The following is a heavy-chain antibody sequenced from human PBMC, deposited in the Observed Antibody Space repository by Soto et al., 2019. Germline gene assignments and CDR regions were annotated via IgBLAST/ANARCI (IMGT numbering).Heavy chain of an antibody. V-gene: IGHV2-5*01. D-gene: IGHD6-19*01. CDR2: IYWNDDK. CDR3: AHAVAVQYYFDY. Sequence: QITLKESGPTLVQPTQTLTLTCTFSGFSLSTSGVGVGWIRQPPGKALEWLALIYWNDDKRYSPSLKSRLTITKDTSKNQVVLTMTNMDPVDTATYYCAHAVAVQYYFDYWGQGTLVTVSS. CDR1: GFSLSTSGVG. J-gene: IGHJ4*02.